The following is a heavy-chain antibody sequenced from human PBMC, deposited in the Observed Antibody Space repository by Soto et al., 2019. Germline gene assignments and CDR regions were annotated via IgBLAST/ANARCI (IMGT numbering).Heavy chain of an antibody. CDR1: GYTFSDYA. CDR2: ISASTGNT. V-gene: IGHV1-18*01. J-gene: IGHJ2*01. D-gene: IGHD2-15*01. Sequence: QVQLVQSGGEVKKPGASVKVSCQASGYTFSDYAMSWVRQAPGQGLEWMGWISASTGNTDQAQNLQGSVVLTLDTSTNAAYMELRSLTSDDTAVYYCVRCYCCVGSCYACWHFDLWGRGTLVTVSS. CDR3: VRCYCCVGSCYACWHFDL.